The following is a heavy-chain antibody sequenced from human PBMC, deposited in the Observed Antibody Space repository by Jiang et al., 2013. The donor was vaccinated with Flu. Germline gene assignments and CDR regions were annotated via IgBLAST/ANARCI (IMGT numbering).Heavy chain of an antibody. CDR3: ARGGYNNGLAWFDP. CDR1: GGSFSGYY. Sequence: LLKPSETLSLTCAVYGGSFSGYYWSWIRQPPGKGLEWIGEINHSGSTNYNPSLKSRVTISVDTSNNQFSLKLSSVTAADTAVYYCARGGYNNGLAWFDPWGQGTLVTVSS. CDR2: INHSGST. J-gene: IGHJ5*02. V-gene: IGHV4-34*01. D-gene: IGHD5-18*01.